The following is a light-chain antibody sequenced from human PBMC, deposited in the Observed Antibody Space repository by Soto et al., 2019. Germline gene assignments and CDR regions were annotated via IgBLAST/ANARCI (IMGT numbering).Light chain of an antibody. CDR3: QQYNSYPYT. CDR1: QSFSTW. CDR2: KTS. V-gene: IGKV1-5*03. J-gene: IGKJ2*01. Sequence: DVQMTQSPSTLSASVGDRVTITCRASQSFSTWLAWYQQKPGKAPKLLIYKTSNLESGVPSRFSGSGSGTEFTLTISSLQPEDFAPYYCQQYNSYPYTFGQGNKLEIK.